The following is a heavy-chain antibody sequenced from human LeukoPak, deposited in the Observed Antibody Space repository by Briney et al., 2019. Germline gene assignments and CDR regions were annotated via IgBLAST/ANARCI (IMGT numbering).Heavy chain of an antibody. CDR2: INTNTGNP. D-gene: IGHD6-13*01. CDR1: GYTFTNYA. CDR3: ARERRSSSPGEQQLVRAFDI. V-gene: IGHV7-4-1*02. J-gene: IGHJ3*02. Sequence: ASVKVSCKASGYTFTNYAMNWVRQAPGQGLAWMGWINTNTGNPTYAQGFTGRFVFSLDTSVSTAYLQISSLKAEDTAMYYCARERRSSSPGEQQLVRAFDIWGQGTMVTVSS.